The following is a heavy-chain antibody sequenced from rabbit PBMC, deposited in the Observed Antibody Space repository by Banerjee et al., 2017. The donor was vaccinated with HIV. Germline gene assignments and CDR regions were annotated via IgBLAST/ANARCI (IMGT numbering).Heavy chain of an antibody. V-gene: IGHV1S47*01. CDR3: ATMDTHGYGGYAYAYFNL. Sequence: QEQLVESGGGLVTLGGSLKLSCKASGIDFSSYGITWVRQAPGKGLEWIAYIYPDAGTTDYASWVNARFTISLDNAQNTVFLQMTSLTVADTATYFCATMDTHGYGGYAYAYFNLWAQGPSSPS. J-gene: IGHJ4*01. CDR1: GIDFSSYG. D-gene: IGHD6-1*01. CDR2: IYPDAGTT.